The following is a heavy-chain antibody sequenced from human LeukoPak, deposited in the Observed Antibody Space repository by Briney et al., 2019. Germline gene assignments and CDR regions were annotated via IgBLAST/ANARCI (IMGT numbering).Heavy chain of an antibody. J-gene: IGHJ4*02. CDR2: ISPNSGGT. V-gene: IGHV1-2*04. D-gene: IGHD2-15*01. CDR3: ARGGYCSGGSCYYDY. Sequence: ASVKVSCKASGYIFTLYYMHWVRQAPGQGLEWMGRISPNSGGTSYAQKFQGWVTMTRDTSTSTAYMELSRLRSDDTAVYYCARGGYCSGGSCYYDYWGQGTLVTVSS. CDR1: GYIFTLYY.